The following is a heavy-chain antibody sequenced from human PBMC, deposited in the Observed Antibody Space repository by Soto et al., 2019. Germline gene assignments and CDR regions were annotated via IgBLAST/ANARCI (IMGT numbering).Heavy chain of an antibody. Sequence: PGGSLRLSCAASGFTFSSYGMHWVRQAPGKGLEWVAVISYDGSNKFYADSVKGRFTISRDNSKNTLYLQMNSLRAEDTAVYYCAKTPGHSSSWVLDYWGQGTLVTVSS. CDR1: GFTFSSYG. J-gene: IGHJ4*02. D-gene: IGHD6-13*01. CDR3: AKTPGHSSSWVLDY. CDR2: ISYDGSNK. V-gene: IGHV3-30*18.